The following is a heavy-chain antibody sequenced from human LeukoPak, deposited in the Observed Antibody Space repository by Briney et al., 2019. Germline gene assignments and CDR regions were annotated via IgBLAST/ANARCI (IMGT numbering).Heavy chain of an antibody. CDR3: ARYSDY. V-gene: IGHV3-48*02. CDR1: GFTFSTYS. Sequence: GGSLRLSCVASGFTFSTYSMNWVRQSPGKGLEWVSYISSSSSTIYYADSVKGRFTISRDNAKNSLYLQMNSLRDEDTAVYFCARYSDYWGQGTLVTVSS. D-gene: IGHD4-11*01. CDR2: ISSSSSTI. J-gene: IGHJ4*02.